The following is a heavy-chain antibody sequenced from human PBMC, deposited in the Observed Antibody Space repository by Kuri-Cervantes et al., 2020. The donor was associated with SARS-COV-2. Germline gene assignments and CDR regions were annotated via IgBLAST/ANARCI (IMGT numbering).Heavy chain of an antibody. D-gene: IGHD3-3*01. V-gene: IGHV3-48*01. CDR2: ISSSSSTI. J-gene: IGHJ6*02. Sequence: GESLKISCAASGFTFSSYSMNWVRQAPGKGLEWDSYISSSSSTIYYADSVKGRFTISRDNAKNSLYLQMNSLRAEDTAVYYCARDQEADFWSGYYRQTGYYYYGMDVWGQGTTVTVSS. CDR3: ARDQEADFWSGYYRQTGYYYYGMDV. CDR1: GFTFSSYS.